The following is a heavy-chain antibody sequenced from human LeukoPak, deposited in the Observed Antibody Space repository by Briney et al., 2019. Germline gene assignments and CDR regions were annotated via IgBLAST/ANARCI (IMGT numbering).Heavy chain of an antibody. V-gene: IGHV3-7*01. J-gene: IGHJ4*02. D-gene: IGHD4-17*01. Sequence: GGSLRLSCAASGFTFSGYWMSWVRQAPGKGLEWVANINKDGSERYNVDSVKGRFTISRDNANKSLYLKMNSLRAEDTSVYYCARESKGRSKIDYWGQGTLVTVSS. CDR1: GFTFSGYW. CDR3: ARESKGRSKIDY. CDR2: INKDGSER.